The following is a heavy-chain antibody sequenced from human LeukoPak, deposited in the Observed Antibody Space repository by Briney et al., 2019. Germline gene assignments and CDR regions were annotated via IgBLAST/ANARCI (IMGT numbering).Heavy chain of an antibody. CDR3: ARGRRAARQPDAFDI. J-gene: IGHJ3*02. Sequence: SETLSLTCTVSGGSISSADYYWSWIRQPPGQGLEWIGYIYYSGSTYYNPSLKSRVTISVDTSKNQFSLKLSSVTAADTAVYYCARGRRAARQPDAFDIWGQGTMVTVSS. CDR1: GGSISSADYY. D-gene: IGHD6-6*01. CDR2: IYYSGST. V-gene: IGHV4-30-4*08.